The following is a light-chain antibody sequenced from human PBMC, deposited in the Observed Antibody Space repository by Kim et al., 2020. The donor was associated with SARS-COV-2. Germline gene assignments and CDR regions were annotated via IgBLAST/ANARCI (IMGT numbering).Light chain of an antibody. CDR1: KLGDKY. CDR2: QDS. Sequence: VSPGQTASITSSGDKLGDKYACWYQQKPGQSPVLVIYQDSKRPSGIPERFSGSNSGNTATLTISGTQAMDEADYYCQAWDSSTAVVFGGGTQLTVL. J-gene: IGLJ2*01. CDR3: QAWDSSTAVV. V-gene: IGLV3-1*01.